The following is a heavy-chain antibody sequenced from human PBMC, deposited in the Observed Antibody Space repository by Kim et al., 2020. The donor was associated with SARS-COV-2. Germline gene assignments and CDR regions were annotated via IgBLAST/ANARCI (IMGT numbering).Heavy chain of an antibody. D-gene: IGHD4-4*01. CDR3: VRDLSIYTNSRYYYYGMDV. CDR2: INSDESFT. V-gene: IGHV3-74*01. J-gene: IGHJ6*02. Sequence: GGSLRLSCAASGFTFSSYWMHWVRQAPGKGLVWVSRINSDESFTSYADSVKGRFTISRDNAKNTLFLQMNSLRAEDTAVYFCVRDLSIYTNSRYYYYGMDVWGQGTTVTVSS. CDR1: GFTFSSYW.